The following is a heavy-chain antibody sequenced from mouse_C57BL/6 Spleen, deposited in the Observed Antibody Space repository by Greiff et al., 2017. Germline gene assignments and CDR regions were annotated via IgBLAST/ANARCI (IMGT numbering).Heavy chain of an antibody. CDR1: GFTFSDYY. CDR3: ARDYGSSSYYAMDY. CDR2: INYDGSST. D-gene: IGHD1-1*01. J-gene: IGHJ4*01. Sequence: EVMLVESEGGLVQPGSSMKLSCTASGFTFSDYYMAWVRQVPEKGLEWVANINYDGSSTYYLDSLKSRFIISRDNAKNILYLQMSSLKSEDTATYYCARDYGSSSYYAMDYWGQGTSVTVSS. V-gene: IGHV5-16*01.